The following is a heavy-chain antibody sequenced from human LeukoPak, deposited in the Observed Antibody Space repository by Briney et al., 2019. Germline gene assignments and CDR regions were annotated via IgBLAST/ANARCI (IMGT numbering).Heavy chain of an antibody. CDR1: GGSISSYY. CDR3: ARGSNGNYDILTGYYWAEYYFDY. J-gene: IGHJ4*02. CDR2: INHSGST. Sequence: SETLSLTCTVSGGSISSYYWSWTRQPPGKGLEWIGEINHSGSTNYNPSLKSRVTISVDTSKNQFSLKLSSVTAADTAVYYCARGSNGNYDILTGYYWAEYYFDYWGQGTLVTVSS. V-gene: IGHV4-34*01. D-gene: IGHD3-9*01.